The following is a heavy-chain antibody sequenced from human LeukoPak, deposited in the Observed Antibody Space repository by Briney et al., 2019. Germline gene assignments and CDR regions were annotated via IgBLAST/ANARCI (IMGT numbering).Heavy chain of an antibody. CDR3: ATYYYDSSGYYSYYFDY. CDR1: GFTFGDYA. Sequence: PGGSLRLSCAASGFTFGDYAMHWVRQAPGKGLEWVSGISWNSGSIGYADSVKGRFTISRDNAKNSLYLQMNSLRAEDTALYYCATYYYDSSGYYSYYFDYWGQGTLVTVSS. V-gene: IGHV3-9*01. D-gene: IGHD3-22*01. CDR2: ISWNSGSI. J-gene: IGHJ4*02.